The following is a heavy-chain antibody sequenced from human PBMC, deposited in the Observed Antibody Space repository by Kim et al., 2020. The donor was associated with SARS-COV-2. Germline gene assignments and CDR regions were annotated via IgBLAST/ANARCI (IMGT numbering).Heavy chain of an antibody. J-gene: IGHJ5*02. CDR3: ARDKLPGYCSSTSCPGGWFDP. D-gene: IGHD2-2*01. CDR1: GGSISSGGYY. V-gene: IGHV4-31*03. CDR2: IYYSGST. Sequence: SETLSLTCTVSGGSISSGGYYWSWIRQHPGKGLEWIGYIYYSGSTYYNPSLKSRVTISVDTSKNQFSLKLSSVTAADTAVYYCARDKLPGYCSSTSCPGGWFDPWDQGTLVTVSS.